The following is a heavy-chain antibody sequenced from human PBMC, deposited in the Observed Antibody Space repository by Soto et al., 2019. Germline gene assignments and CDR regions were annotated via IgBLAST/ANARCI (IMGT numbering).Heavy chain of an antibody. CDR3: AKDSLKYHLLLFYYFDY. V-gene: IGHV3-23*01. CDR1: GFTFSSYA. Sequence: EVQLLESGGGLVQPGGSLRLSCAASGFTFSSYAMSWVRQAPGKGLEWVSAISGSGGSTYYADSVKGRFTISRDNSKNTLYLQMSSLRAEDTAVYYCAKDSLKYHLLLFYYFDYWGQGTLVTVSS. D-gene: IGHD2-2*01. J-gene: IGHJ4*02. CDR2: ISGSGGST.